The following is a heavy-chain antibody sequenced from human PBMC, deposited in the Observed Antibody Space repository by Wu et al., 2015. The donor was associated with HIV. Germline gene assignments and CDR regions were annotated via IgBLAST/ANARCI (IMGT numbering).Heavy chain of an antibody. Sequence: QVQLVQSGAEVKKPGASVKVSCEASGYTFTSYGISWVRQAPGQGLEWMGWISAYNGNTGYAQKFQGRVTMTRDTSINTAYMELSSLRSEDTAVYYCARQRAYSSGWYVYDYWGQGTLVTVSS. CDR3: ARQRAYSSGWYVYDY. CDR1: GYTFTSYG. V-gene: IGHV1-18*01. CDR2: ISAYNGNT. J-gene: IGHJ4*02. D-gene: IGHD6-19*01.